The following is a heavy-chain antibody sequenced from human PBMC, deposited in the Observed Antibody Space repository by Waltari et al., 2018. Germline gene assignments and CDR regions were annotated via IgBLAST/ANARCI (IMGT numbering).Heavy chain of an antibody. V-gene: IGHV4-39*01. J-gene: IGHJ5*02. Sequence: QLRLQESGPGLVKPSETLSLTCTVSGGSISSGGYYWGWIRQSPGKGLEWIGSIYYSGTTRYKPTLESRVTISGDTSKNQFSLKVSSVTAADTAVYYCARHWKRSGYRFDPWGQGTLVTVSS. D-gene: IGHD5-12*01. CDR2: IYYSGTT. CDR3: ARHWKRSGYRFDP. CDR1: GGSISSGGYY.